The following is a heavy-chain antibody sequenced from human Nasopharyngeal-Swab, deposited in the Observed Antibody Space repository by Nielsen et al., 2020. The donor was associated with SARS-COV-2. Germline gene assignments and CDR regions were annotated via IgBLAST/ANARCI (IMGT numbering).Heavy chain of an antibody. V-gene: IGHV1-18*01. J-gene: IGHJ3*02. Sequence: WVRQAPGQGLEWMGWISAYNGNTNYAQKLQGRVTMTTDTSTSTAYMELRSLRSDDTVVYYCARDYYDSSGYYYDAFDIWGQGTMVTVSS. CDR3: ARDYYDSSGYYYDAFDI. CDR2: ISAYNGNT. D-gene: IGHD3-22*01.